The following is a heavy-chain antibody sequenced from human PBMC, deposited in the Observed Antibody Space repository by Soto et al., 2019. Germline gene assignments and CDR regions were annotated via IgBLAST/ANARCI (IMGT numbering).Heavy chain of an antibody. V-gene: IGHV3-23*01. CDR1: GFTFSSDA. CDR2: ISGSGGST. D-gene: IGHD3-3*01. J-gene: IGHJ4*02. CDR3: AKDSHGFSIFGVVIIDY. Sequence: GGSLRLSCAASGFTFSSDAMSWVRQAPGKGLEWVSAISGSGGSTDYADSVQGRFTIARENSEKTLSLQMNSPRAEDTAVYDCAKDSHGFSIFGVVIIDYWGQGALVTVSS.